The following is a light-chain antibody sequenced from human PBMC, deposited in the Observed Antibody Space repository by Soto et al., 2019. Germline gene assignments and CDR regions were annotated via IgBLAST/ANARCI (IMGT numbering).Light chain of an antibody. CDR3: QQYGSSPTYT. Sequence: EIVLTQSPGTLSLSPGERATLSCRASQSVSSSYLAWYQQKPGQAPRLLIYGASSRATGIPDRFSGSGSGTDFTLTISRLEPEDFALYYCQQYGSSPTYTFGQGTKVDIK. CDR2: GAS. CDR1: QSVSSSY. V-gene: IGKV3-20*01. J-gene: IGKJ2*01.